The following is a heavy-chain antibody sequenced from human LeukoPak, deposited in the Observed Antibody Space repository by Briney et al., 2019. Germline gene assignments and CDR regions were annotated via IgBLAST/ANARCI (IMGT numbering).Heavy chain of an antibody. Sequence: PSETLSLTCTVSGGSISSYYWSWIRQPPGKGLESIGYIYYSGRTNYNPSLKSRVTISVDTSKNQFSLNLSSVTAADTAVYYCARNRSGPQQHKYYFDYWGQGTLVTVSS. CDR3: ARNRSGPQQHKYYFDY. V-gene: IGHV4-59*12. J-gene: IGHJ4*02. CDR2: IYYSGRT. D-gene: IGHD2-21*01. CDR1: GGSISSYY.